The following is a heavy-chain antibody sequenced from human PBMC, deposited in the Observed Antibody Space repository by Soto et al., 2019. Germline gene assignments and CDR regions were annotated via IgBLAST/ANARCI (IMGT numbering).Heavy chain of an antibody. CDR2: ISSSSSTI. V-gene: IGHV3-48*01. CDR3: ARGVEDYYDSSGPLY. CDR1: GFTFSSYS. Sequence: GGSLRLSCAASGFTFSSYSMNWVRRAPGKGLEWVSYISSSSSTIYYADSVKGRFTISRDNAKNSLYLQMNSLRAEDTAVYYCARGVEDYYDSSGPLYWGQGTLVTVSS. D-gene: IGHD3-22*01. J-gene: IGHJ4*02.